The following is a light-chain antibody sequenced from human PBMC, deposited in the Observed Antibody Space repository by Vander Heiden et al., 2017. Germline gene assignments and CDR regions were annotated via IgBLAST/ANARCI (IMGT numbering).Light chain of an antibody. CDR2: AAS. CDR3: KQSNNFPHT. J-gene: IGKJ2*01. V-gene: IGKV1-39*01. CDR1: QSIKTY. Sequence: DIEMTQTPSSLSVSVGDRVSITCPSTQSIKTYLNWYQHKPGKDPKLLIYAASNLQSGVPSRFSGSGSETDFTLTISGLQPEDFATYYCKQSNNFPHTFGQGTNLEIK.